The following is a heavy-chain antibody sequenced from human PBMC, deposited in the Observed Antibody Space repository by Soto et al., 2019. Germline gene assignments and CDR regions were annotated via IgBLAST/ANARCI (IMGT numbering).Heavy chain of an antibody. D-gene: IGHD5-12*01. CDR3: ARDLLYSGYDYRHYYYYMDV. V-gene: IGHV3-33*01. CDR1: GFTFSSYG. CDR2: IWYDGSNK. Sequence: SGGSLRLSCAASGFTFSSYGMHWVRQAPGKGLEWVAVIWYDGSNKYYADSVKGRFTISRDNSKNTLYLQMNSLRAEDTAVYYCARDLLYSGYDYRHYYYYMDVWGKGTTVTVSS. J-gene: IGHJ6*03.